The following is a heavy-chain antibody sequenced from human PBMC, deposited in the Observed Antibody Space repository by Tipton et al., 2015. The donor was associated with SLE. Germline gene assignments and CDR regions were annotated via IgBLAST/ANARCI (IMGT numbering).Heavy chain of an antibody. D-gene: IGHD1-14*01. Sequence: QLVQSGSELKKPGASVRVSCKASGYTFDSYGFSWVRQAPGQGLEWMGWISAYTGDTNYAQQFQGRVTMTTDTPTATAHMELRSLRSDDTAVYYCARRTPETRGYYYYMDVWGKGTTVTVSS. CDR2: ISAYTGDT. J-gene: IGHJ6*03. V-gene: IGHV1-18*04. CDR1: GYTFDSYG. CDR3: ARRTPETRGYYYYMDV.